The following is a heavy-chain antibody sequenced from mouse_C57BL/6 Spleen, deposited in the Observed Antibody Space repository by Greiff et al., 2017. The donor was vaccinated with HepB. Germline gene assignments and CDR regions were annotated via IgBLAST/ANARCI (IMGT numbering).Heavy chain of an antibody. J-gene: IGHJ4*01. V-gene: IGHV1-76*01. CDR1: GYTFTDYY. D-gene: IGHD2-4*01. CDR3: ARVDYDEDAMDY. CDR2: IYPGSGNT. Sequence: VQLQQSGAELVRPGASVKLSCKASGYTFTDYYINWVKQRPGQGLEWIARIYPGSGNTYYNEKFKSKATLTAEKSSSTAYMQLSSLTSEDSAVYFCARVDYDEDAMDYWGQGTSVTVSS.